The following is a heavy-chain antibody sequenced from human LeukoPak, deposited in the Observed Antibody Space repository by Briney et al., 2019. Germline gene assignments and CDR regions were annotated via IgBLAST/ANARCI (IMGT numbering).Heavy chain of an antibody. D-gene: IGHD2-21*01. CDR1: RFTFSSYE. CDR3: ARDCGGQAAFEDWYFDL. V-gene: IGHV3-48*03. J-gene: IGHJ2*01. Sequence: GGSLRLSCAASRFTFSSYEMNWVRQAPGKGLEWVSYISSSGSTIYYADSVKGRFTISRDNAKNSLYLQMNSLRAEDTAVYYCARDCGGQAAFEDWYFDLWGRGTLVTVSS. CDR2: ISSSGSTI.